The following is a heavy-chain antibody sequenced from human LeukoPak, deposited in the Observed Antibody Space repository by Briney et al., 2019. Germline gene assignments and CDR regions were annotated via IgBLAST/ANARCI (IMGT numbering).Heavy chain of an antibody. Sequence: GGSLRLSCAASGFTFSSYAMSWVRQAPGKGLEWVSAISGRCGSTYYADSVKGRFTISRDNAKHSVFLQMNGLRGEDTALYFCARLKTSGWYNAPFDYWGQGTLVTVSA. J-gene: IGHJ4*02. CDR2: ISGRCGST. V-gene: IGHV3-23*01. CDR1: GFTFSSYA. D-gene: IGHD1-1*01. CDR3: ARLKTSGWYNAPFDY.